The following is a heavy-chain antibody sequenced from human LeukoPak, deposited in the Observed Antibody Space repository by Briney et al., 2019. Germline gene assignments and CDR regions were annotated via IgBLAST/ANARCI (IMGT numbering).Heavy chain of an antibody. J-gene: IGHJ4*02. V-gene: IGHV3-23*01. CDR1: GFTFSSYA. Sequence: GGSLRLSCAASGFTFSSYAMSWVRQAPGKGLEWVSTISGSGDTTYYADSVKGRFTISRDNAKNSLYLQMNSLRAEDTAVYYCASIYDYYGSGSNFDYWGQGTLVTVSS. D-gene: IGHD3-10*01. CDR3: ASIYDYYGSGSNFDY. CDR2: ISGSGDTT.